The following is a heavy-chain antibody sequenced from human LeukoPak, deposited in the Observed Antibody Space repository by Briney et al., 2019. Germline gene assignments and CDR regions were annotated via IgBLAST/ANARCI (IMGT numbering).Heavy chain of an antibody. J-gene: IGHJ4*02. V-gene: IGHV3-23*01. CDR1: GFTFSNYA. CDR2: ISGTSGTI. Sequence: HPGGSLRLSCAASGFTFSNYAMSWVRQAPGKGLEWVSGISGTSGTINYAAPVKGRFTISRDNSKNTLYLQMNSLRVDDMAVYYCGKRLGDPRAFDYWGQGTLVTVSS. D-gene: IGHD2-21*02. CDR3: GKRLGDPRAFDY.